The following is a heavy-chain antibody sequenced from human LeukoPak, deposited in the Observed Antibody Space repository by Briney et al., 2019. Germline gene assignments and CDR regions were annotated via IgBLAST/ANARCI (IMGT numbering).Heavy chain of an antibody. Sequence: SVKVYXKASGGTFSSYAISWVRQAPGQGLEWMGGIIPIFGTANYAQKFQGRVTITTDESTSIAYMELSSLRSEDTAVYYCARDRRTGYSGSYLDFDYWGQGTLVTVSS. CDR1: GGTFSSYA. D-gene: IGHD1-26*01. J-gene: IGHJ4*02. V-gene: IGHV1-69*05. CDR3: ARDRRTGYSGSYLDFDY. CDR2: IIPIFGTA.